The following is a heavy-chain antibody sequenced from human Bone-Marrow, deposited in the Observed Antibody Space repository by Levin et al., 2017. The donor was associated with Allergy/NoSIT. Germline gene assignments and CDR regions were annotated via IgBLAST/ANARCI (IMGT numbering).Heavy chain of an antibody. J-gene: IGHJ1*01. CDR3: ARDREDYYESSGYYSYFEH. CDR2: IIPIAGTT. CDR1: GGTFSSYP. Sequence: GASVKVSCKTSGGTFSSYPISWVRHAPGQGLEWMGGIIPIAGTTNYAQRFEGRVTITADTSTSTVYMELSSLRSEDTAVYYCARDREDYYESSGYYSYFEHWGQGTLVTVSS. D-gene: IGHD3-22*01. V-gene: IGHV1-69*06.